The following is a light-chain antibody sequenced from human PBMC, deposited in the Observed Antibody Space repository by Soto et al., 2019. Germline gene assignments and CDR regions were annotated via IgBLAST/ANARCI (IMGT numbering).Light chain of an antibody. Sequence: QSALTQPASVSGSPGQSIAISCTGTSSDVGGYNYVSWYQQHPGKAPKLMIHEVSNRPSGISDRFSGSKSVNTASLTISGLQADDEADYYCSSHTSYSTRVFGTGTKVTVL. J-gene: IGLJ1*01. CDR3: SSHTSYSTRV. V-gene: IGLV2-14*01. CDR1: SSDVGGYNY. CDR2: EVS.